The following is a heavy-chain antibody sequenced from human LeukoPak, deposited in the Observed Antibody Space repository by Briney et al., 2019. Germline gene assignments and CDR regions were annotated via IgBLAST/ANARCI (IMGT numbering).Heavy chain of an antibody. D-gene: IGHD3-22*01. CDR3: AKVGGYYYDAPLY. V-gene: IGHV3-23*01. CDR1: GFTFSSYA. J-gene: IGHJ4*02. Sequence: AGGSLRLSCAASGFTFSSYAMSWVRQAPGKGLEWVSAISGGGGSTYYADSVKGRFTISRDNSKNTLYLQMNSLRAEDTAVYYCAKVGGYYYDAPLYWGQGTLVTVSS. CDR2: ISGGGGST.